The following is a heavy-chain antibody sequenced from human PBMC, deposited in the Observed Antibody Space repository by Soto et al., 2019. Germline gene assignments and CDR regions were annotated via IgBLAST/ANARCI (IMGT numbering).Heavy chain of an antibody. D-gene: IGHD3-10*01. CDR2: ISSSSSYI. Sequence: GGSLRLSCAASGFTFSSYSMNWVRQAPGKGLEWVSSISSSSSYIYYADSVKGRFTISRDNAKNSLYLQMNSLRAEDTAVYYCARAGPYYGSGSYYRAPDNWFDPWGQGTLVTVSS. CDR3: ARAGPYYGSGSYYRAPDNWFDP. J-gene: IGHJ5*02. CDR1: GFTFSSYS. V-gene: IGHV3-21*01.